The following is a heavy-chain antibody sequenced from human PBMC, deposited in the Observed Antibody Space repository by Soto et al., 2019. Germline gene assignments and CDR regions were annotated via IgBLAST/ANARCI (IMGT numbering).Heavy chain of an antibody. CDR1: GGTFSSYA. CDR2: IIPISDTT. V-gene: IGHV1-69*01. D-gene: IGHD2-2*01. CDR3: ARSQGSSTSLEIYYYYYCGMDV. J-gene: IGHJ6*02. Sequence: QVQLVQSGAEVKKPGSSVKVSCKASGGTFSSYAISWVRQAPGQGLEWMGGIIPISDTTNYAQKLQGSVSITADESPSTADMELSRLRSEDTAVYYCARSQGSSTSLEIYYYYYCGMDVWGQGTTVTVSS.